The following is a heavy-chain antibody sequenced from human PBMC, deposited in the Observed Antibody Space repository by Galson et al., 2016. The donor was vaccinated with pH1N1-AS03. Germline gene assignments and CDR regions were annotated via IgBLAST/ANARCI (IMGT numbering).Heavy chain of an antibody. CDR3: AGDEGFANGINV. Sequence: SLRLSCAATGFTVSSGYHMSWVRQAPGKGLEWVSVIHPGGDTYNADSVKGRFTISSDNFENMVYLQMHSLRPEDTSVYYCAGDEGFANGINVWGQGTTVTVSS. J-gene: IGHJ6*02. CDR2: IHPGGDT. V-gene: IGHV3-66*02. CDR1: GFTVSSGY. D-gene: IGHD3-3*01.